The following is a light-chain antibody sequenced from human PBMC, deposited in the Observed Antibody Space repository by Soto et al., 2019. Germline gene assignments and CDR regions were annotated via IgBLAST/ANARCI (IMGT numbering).Light chain of an antibody. CDR1: QSITSL. J-gene: IGKJ4*01. Sequence: MHLAQCQSPLSAALGNRVTITCRASQSITSLLNWYQQKPGSAPKLRIYRASTLQSGVPSRFSGSGSGTDFTLTITSLEPDDSATYHCQQSHNCRAFGGGTKVDI. V-gene: IGKV1-39*01. CDR3: QQSHNCRA. CDR2: RAS.